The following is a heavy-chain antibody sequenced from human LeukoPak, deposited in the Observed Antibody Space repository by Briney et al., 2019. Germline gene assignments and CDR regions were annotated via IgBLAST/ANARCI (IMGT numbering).Heavy chain of an antibody. CDR2: IGGSGGTT. CDR1: GFTFSSYA. D-gene: IGHD4-17*01. Sequence: GGSLRLSCAASGFTFSSYAMHWVRQAPGKGLEWVSSIGGSGGTTNYADSVKGRFTISRDNSKNTLYLQMNSLRAEDTAVYYCAKDYGDTRLNYFDPWGQGTLVTVSS. J-gene: IGHJ5*02. V-gene: IGHV3-23*01. CDR3: AKDYGDTRLNYFDP.